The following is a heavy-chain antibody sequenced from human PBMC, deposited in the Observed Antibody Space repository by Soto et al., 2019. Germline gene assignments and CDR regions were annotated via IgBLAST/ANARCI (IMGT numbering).Heavy chain of an antibody. J-gene: IGHJ4*02. CDR3: AKSGSHSYFDY. Sequence: GGSLRLSCAASAFTFGSYAMSWVRQAPGKGLEWVSSISASGGNTYYADSVKGRFTISRGNSKNTLYLQMSSLRAEDTAVYYCAKSGSHSYFDYWGQGTLVTVSS. V-gene: IGHV3-23*01. D-gene: IGHD3-10*01. CDR1: AFTFGSYA. CDR2: ISASGGNT.